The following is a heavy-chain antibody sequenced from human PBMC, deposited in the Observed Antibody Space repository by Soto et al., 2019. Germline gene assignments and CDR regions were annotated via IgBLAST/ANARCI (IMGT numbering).Heavy chain of an antibody. J-gene: IGHJ4*02. Sequence: EVQLVECGGGLVQPGGSLRLSCAASGFTFSSYAMHWVRQAPGKGLEYVSAISSNGGSTYYANSVKGRFTISRDNSKNTLYLQMGSLRAEDMAVYYCARRDGYNFDYWGQGTLVTVSS. CDR1: GFTFSSYA. V-gene: IGHV3-64*01. D-gene: IGHD5-12*01. CDR3: ARRDGYNFDY. CDR2: ISSNGGST.